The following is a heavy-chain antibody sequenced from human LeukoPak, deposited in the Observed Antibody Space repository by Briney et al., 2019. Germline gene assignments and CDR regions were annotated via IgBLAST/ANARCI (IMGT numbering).Heavy chain of an antibody. CDR2: ISAYNGNT. Sequence: ASVKVSCKASGYTFTSYGISWVRQAPGQGLEWMGWISAYNGNTNYAQKLQGRVTMTTDTSTSTAYMELRSLRSDDTAVYYCARGGYYDSSGYSHFDYWGQGTLVTVSS. D-gene: IGHD3-22*01. CDR1: GYTFTSYG. J-gene: IGHJ4*02. V-gene: IGHV1-18*01. CDR3: ARGGYYDSSGYSHFDY.